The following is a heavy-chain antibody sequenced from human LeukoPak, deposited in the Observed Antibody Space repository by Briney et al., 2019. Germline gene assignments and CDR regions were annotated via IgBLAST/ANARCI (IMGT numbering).Heavy chain of an antibody. CDR3: ARFIVWGSYRLDY. V-gene: IGHV1-18*01. Sequence: ASVKVSCKASGYTFTSYGTSWVPQAPGQGLEWMGWISAYNGNTNYAQKLQGRVTMTTDTSTSTAYREPKSLRSDVTGVYYCARFIVWGSYRLDYWGQGTLVTVSS. CDR1: GYTFTSYG. CDR2: ISAYNGNT. J-gene: IGHJ4*02. D-gene: IGHD3-16*02.